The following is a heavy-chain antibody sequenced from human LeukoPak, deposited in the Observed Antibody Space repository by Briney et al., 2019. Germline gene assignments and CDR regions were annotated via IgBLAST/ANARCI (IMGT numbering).Heavy chain of an antibody. D-gene: IGHD6-19*01. CDR3: AGRMIAVAGKGFDY. Sequence: SETLSLTCAVYGVSFSGYYWSWIRQPPGKGLEWIGEINHSGSTNYNPSLKSRVTISVDTSRNQFSLKLTSVTAADTAVYYFAGRMIAVAGKGFDYWGQGTLVTVSS. J-gene: IGHJ4*02. CDR1: GVSFSGYY. V-gene: IGHV4-34*01. CDR2: INHSGST.